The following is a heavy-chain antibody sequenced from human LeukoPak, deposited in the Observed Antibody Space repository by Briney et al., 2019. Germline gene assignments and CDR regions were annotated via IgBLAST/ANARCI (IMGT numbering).Heavy chain of an antibody. CDR3: ARDLISNCGGDCYSDYFDY. CDR2: ISAYNGNT. CDR1: GYTFTSYG. D-gene: IGHD2-21*02. Sequence: ASVKVSCKASGYTFTSYGISWVRQAPGQGLEWMGWISAYNGNTNYAQKLQGRVTMTTDTSTSTAYMELRSLRSDDTAVYYCARDLISNCGGDCYSDYFDYWGQGTLVTVSP. V-gene: IGHV1-18*01. J-gene: IGHJ4*02.